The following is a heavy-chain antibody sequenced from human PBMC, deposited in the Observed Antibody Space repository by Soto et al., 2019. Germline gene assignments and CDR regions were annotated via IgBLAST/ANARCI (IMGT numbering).Heavy chain of an antibody. CDR2: ISYDGSNK. CDR1: GFTFSSYG. V-gene: IGHV3-30*03. Sequence: PGGSLRLSCAASGFTFSSYGMHWVRQAPGKGLEWVAVISYDGSNKYYADSVKGRFTISRDNSKKTLYLQMNGLRAEDTAVYYCAPRLTIFGIVKLSTWFDPWGQGTLVTVSS. CDR3: APRLTIFGIVKLSTWFDP. D-gene: IGHD3-3*01. J-gene: IGHJ5*02.